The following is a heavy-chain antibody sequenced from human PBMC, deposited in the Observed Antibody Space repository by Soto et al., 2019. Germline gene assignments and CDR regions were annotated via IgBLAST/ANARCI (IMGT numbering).Heavy chain of an antibody. CDR1: GDSVSSNNAA. CDR2: TYYRSKWYN. J-gene: IGHJ6*02. CDR3: ANWGMDV. V-gene: IGHV6-1*01. D-gene: IGHD7-27*01. Sequence: SPTLSLTCAISGDSVSSNNAAWNWIRQSPSRGLQWLGRTYYRSKWYNDYAVPVKSRISIKPDTSKNPVSLHLNSVSPDDTAVYYCANWGMDVWCPGTTVTVS.